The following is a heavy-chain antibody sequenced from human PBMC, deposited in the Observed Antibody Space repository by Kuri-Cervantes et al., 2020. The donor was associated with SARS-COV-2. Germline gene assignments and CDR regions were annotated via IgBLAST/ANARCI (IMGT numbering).Heavy chain of an antibody. V-gene: IGHV3-30*18. CDR3: AKSRTGVGDSTDY. CDR1: GFTFSSYG. J-gene: IGHJ4*02. D-gene: IGHD1-26*01. Sequence: GGSLRLSCAASGFTFSSYGMHWVRQAPGKGLEWVAVISYDGSNKYYADSVKGRFTISRDNSKNTQYLQMDSLRAEDTAVYYCAKSRTGVGDSTDYWGPGTLVTVSS. CDR2: ISYDGSNK.